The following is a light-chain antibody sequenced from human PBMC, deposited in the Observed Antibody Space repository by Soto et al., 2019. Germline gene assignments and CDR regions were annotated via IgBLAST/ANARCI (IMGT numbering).Light chain of an antibody. CDR2: DAS. CDR1: HDVSAS. CDR3: QQRASWPYT. Sequence: EIVLTQSPDTLSLSPGEGATLSCRASHDVSASLVWYRQRPGQSPRLLIHDASNRATGISARFSGSGSGTDFTLTIGSLEPEESALYYCQQRASWPYTSGQGTKVEIK. J-gene: IGKJ2*01. V-gene: IGKV3-11*01.